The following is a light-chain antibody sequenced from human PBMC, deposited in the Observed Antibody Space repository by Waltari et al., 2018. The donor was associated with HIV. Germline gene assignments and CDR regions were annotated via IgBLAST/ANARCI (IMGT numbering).Light chain of an antibody. CDR2: EVS. Sequence: QSALTQPASVSGSPGQSITISCTRPSSHVATYKLVSWYQQHPGKAPKLMIYEVSKRPSGVSDRFSGSKSGDTASLTISGLQAEDEADYYCCSYVSNVIFGGGTKLTVL. CDR3: CSYVSNVI. J-gene: IGLJ2*01. V-gene: IGLV2-23*02. CDR1: SSHVATYKL.